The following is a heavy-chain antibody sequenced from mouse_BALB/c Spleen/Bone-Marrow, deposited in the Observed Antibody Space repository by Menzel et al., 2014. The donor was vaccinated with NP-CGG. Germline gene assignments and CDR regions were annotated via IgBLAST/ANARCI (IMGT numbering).Heavy chain of an antibody. CDR3: ARSGFDD. J-gene: IGHJ2*01. Sequence: QVQLQQSGAELAKPGASVKMSCKASDYTFTSYWMHWVKQRPGQGLEWIGYINPSTGYTAYNQKFKDKATLTADKSSSTAYMQLSSLTSEDSAVYYCARSGFDDWGQGTTFTVSS. CDR1: DYTFTSYW. D-gene: IGHD4-1*01. CDR2: INPSTGYT. V-gene: IGHV1-7*01.